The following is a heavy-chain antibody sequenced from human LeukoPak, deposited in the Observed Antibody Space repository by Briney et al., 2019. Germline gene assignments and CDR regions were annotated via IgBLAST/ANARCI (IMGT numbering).Heavy chain of an antibody. J-gene: IGHJ4*02. CDR3: SRSLDY. CDR1: GFTFSSYS. V-gene: IGHV3-48*01. CDR2: ISGSGSTL. Sequence: GGSLRLSCAASGFTFSSYSMNWVRQAPGKGLECVSYISGSGSTLYYADSVKGRFTISRDNAKNSLYLQMNSLRAEDTAVYYCSRSLDYLGQGVLVTVSP.